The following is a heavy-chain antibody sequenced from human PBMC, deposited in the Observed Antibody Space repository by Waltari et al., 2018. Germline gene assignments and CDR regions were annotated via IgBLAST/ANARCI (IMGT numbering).Heavy chain of an antibody. V-gene: IGHV4-34*01. CDR1: GGSFSGYY. D-gene: IGHD6-6*01. CDR3: ASTLIIAAPTHLVDY. CDR2: INHSGST. J-gene: IGHJ4*02. Sequence: QVQLQESGAGLLKPSETLSLTCAVYGGSFSGYYWSWIRQPPGKGLEWIGEINHSGSTNYNPSLKSRVTISVDTSKNQFSLKLSSVTAADTAVYYCASTLIIAAPTHLVDYWGQGTLVTVSS.